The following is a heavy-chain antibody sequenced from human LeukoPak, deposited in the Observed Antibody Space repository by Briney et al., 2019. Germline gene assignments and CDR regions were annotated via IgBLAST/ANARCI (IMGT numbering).Heavy chain of an antibody. CDR2: ISAYNGNT. V-gene: IGHV1-18*01. Sequence: ASVKVSCKASGYTFTSYGISWVRQAPGQGLEWMGWISAYNGNTNYAQKLQGRVTMTTDTSTSTAYMELRSLRSDDTAVYYCARAPHFDWSLEWFDPWGQGTLVTVSS. J-gene: IGHJ5*02. CDR3: ARAPHFDWSLEWFDP. CDR1: GYTFTSYG. D-gene: IGHD3-9*01.